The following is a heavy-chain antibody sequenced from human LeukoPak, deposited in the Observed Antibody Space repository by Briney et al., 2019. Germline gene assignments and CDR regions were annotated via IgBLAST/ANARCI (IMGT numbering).Heavy chain of an antibody. CDR2: IYGSGST. D-gene: IGHD1-1*01. Sequence: SETLSLTCTVSGGSISSSSYYWGWIRQPPGKGLEWLGHIYGSGSTNYNPSPKTRVTLSVDTSKNQFSLKLSSVTAADTAVYYCAREGTSGTHLNWFDPWGQGTLVTVSS. V-gene: IGHV4-39*07. J-gene: IGHJ5*02. CDR3: AREGTSGTHLNWFDP. CDR1: GGSISSSSYY.